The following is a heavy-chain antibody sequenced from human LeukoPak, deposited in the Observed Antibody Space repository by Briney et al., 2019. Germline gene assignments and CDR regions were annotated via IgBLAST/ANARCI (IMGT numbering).Heavy chain of an antibody. V-gene: IGHV4-4*02. CDR1: GDSINSLDL. J-gene: IGHJ4*02. CDR3: AGLVGRYSSGLYYYYFDY. Sequence: SGTLSLTCTASGDSINSLDLWSWVRQPPGKGLEWIGEMYLSGTTHSNPSVKSRVTISIDKSKNQFFLNLSSVTAADTAVYYCAGLVGRYSSGLYYYYFDYWGQGTLVTVSS. CDR2: MYLSGTT. D-gene: IGHD3-22*01.